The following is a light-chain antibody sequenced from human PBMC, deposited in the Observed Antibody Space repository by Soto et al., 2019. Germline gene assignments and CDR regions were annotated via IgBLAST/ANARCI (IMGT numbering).Light chain of an antibody. CDR2: AAS. J-gene: IGKJ5*01. CDR3: QQYGSSPT. V-gene: IGKV3-20*01. Sequence: EIVLTQSPGTLSLFPGERATLSCRARQSLSTSYFAWYRLKTGQAPRLLIYAASSRASGIPDRFSRSGSGTDFTLTISRLEPEDFAVYYCQQYGSSPTFGQGTRLEIK. CDR1: QSLSTSY.